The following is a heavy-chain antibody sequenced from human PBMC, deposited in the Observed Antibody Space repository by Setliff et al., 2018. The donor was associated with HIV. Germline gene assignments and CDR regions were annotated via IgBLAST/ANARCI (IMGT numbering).Heavy chain of an antibody. CDR1: GFTFSSFE. J-gene: IGHJ4*02. CDR3: AIVTELDYYGGSGPTHLLFDS. Sequence: GGSLRLSCAASGFTFSSFEMNWVRQAPGKGLEWVSAIHASGDTTFYADSVKGRFTISRDNSKNTLYLQMNSLRAEDTAVYYCAIVTELDYYGGSGPTHLLFDSWGQGTLVTVSS. CDR2: IHASGDTT. V-gene: IGHV3-23*01. D-gene: IGHD3-22*01.